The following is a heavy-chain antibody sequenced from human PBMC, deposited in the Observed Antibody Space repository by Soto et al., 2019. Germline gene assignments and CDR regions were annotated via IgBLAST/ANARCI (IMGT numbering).Heavy chain of an antibody. CDR3: ARDEGAPRTYYFDY. V-gene: IGHV3-33*01. J-gene: IGHJ4*02. CDR2: IWYDGTKQ. CDR1: GFTFSHCG. Sequence: PGGSLRLSCAASGFTFSHCGFHWVRQAPGKGLEWVAVIWYDGTKQYYADSVKDRFTITRDNSKNTLYLGMNSLRAEDTAVYFCARDEGAPRTYYFDYWGQGALVTVSS.